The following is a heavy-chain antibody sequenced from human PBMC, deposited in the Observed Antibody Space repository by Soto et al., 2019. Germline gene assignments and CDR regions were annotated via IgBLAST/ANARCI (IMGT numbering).Heavy chain of an antibody. CDR1: GGSISSSSYY. V-gene: IGHV4-39*01. CDR2: IYYSGST. Sequence: SETLSLTCTVSGGSISSSSYYWGWIRQPPGKGLEWIGSIYYSGSTYYNPSLKSRVTISVDTSKNQFSLKLSSVTAADTAVYYCASSGSGDSGYDFGVYFFDYWGQGTPVTVSS. J-gene: IGHJ4*02. D-gene: IGHD5-12*01. CDR3: ASSGSGDSGYDFGVYFFDY.